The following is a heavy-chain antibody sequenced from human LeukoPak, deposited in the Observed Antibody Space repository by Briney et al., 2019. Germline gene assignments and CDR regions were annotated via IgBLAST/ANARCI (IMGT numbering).Heavy chain of an antibody. CDR1: GFTFSSYA. CDR3: ARDRLYGGNLDY. Sequence: PGGSLRLSCAASGFTFSSYAMHWVRQAPGKGLEWVAVISYDGSNKYYADSVQGRFTISRDNSKNTLYLQMNSLRAEDTAVYYCARDRLYGGNLDYWGQGTLVTVSS. V-gene: IGHV3-30-3*01. D-gene: IGHD4-23*01. J-gene: IGHJ4*02. CDR2: ISYDGSNK.